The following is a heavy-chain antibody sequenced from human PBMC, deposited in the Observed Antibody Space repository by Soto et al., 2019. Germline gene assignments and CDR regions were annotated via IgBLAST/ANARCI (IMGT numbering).Heavy chain of an antibody. Sequence: QVQLVESGGGVVQPGRSLRLSCADSGFTFTDYGMHWVRQAPGKGLEWVAVISYDGSNKNYADSVKGRFTISRDNSKNTLYLQMKSLRAEDTAVYYCAKDTYYHDSSGYYVFEYWGQGTLVTVSS. J-gene: IGHJ4*02. CDR2: ISYDGSNK. V-gene: IGHV3-30*18. CDR1: GFTFTDYG. CDR3: AKDTYYHDSSGYYVFEY. D-gene: IGHD3-22*01.